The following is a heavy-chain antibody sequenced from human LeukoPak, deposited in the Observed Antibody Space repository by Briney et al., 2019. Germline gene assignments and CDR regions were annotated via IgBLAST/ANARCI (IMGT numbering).Heavy chain of an antibody. Sequence: ASVKVSCKASGYTLTGYYMHWVRQAPGQGLEWMGWINPNNGGTNYAQKFQGRVTMTRDTSISTAYMELSRLRSDDTAVYYCARDHDYVWGSYRYLFDYWGQGTLVTVSS. D-gene: IGHD3-16*02. J-gene: IGHJ4*02. CDR2: INPNNGGT. CDR3: ARDHDYVWGSYRYLFDY. CDR1: GYTLTGYY. V-gene: IGHV1-2*02.